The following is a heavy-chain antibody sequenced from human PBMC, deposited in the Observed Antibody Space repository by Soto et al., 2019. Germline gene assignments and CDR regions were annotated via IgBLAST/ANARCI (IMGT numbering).Heavy chain of an antibody. CDR2: FFYSGTT. V-gene: IGHV4-28*01. D-gene: IGHD3-16*02. CDR3: ASLVTAGSYRSPRPY. Sequence: SETLSLTCAVSGYSISSSNWWGWIRQPPGEGLLCFGYFFYSGTTYYNPSLKIRFTISVDTSKNHFSLKLSSVPAADTFLYYCASLVTAGSYRSPRPYWGQGTLVTVSS. J-gene: IGHJ4*02. CDR1: GYSISSSNW.